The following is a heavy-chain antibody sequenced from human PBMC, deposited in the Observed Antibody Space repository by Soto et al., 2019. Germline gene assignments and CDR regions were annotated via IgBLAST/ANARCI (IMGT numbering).Heavy chain of an antibody. D-gene: IGHD3-3*01. CDR2: IWYDGSNK. Sequence: GGSLRLSCAASGFTFSSYGMHWVRQAPGKGLEWVAVIWYDGSNKYYADSVKGRFTISRDNSKNTLYLQMNSLRAEDTAVYYCARESPNGPGRFLGFDAFDIWGQGTMVTVSS. CDR1: GFTFSSYG. J-gene: IGHJ3*02. V-gene: IGHV3-33*01. CDR3: ARESPNGPGRFLGFDAFDI.